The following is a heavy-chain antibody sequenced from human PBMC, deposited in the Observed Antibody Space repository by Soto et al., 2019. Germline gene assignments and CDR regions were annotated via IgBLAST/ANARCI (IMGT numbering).Heavy chain of an antibody. CDR1: VGTFSSYT. CDR2: IIPILGIP. J-gene: IGHJ6*04. CDR3: ARFRGSYGMDV. Sequence: QVQLVQSGAEVKKPGSSVKVSCKASVGTFSSYTISWVRQAPGQGLEWMGRIIPILGIPNYAQKFQGRVTITGDKSSSKAYMELSSLRSEDTAVYYCARFRGSYGMDVWGEGTTVTVAS. V-gene: IGHV1-69*02. D-gene: IGHD3-10*01.